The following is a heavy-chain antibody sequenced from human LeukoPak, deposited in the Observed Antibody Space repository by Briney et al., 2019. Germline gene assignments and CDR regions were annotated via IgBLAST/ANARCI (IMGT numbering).Heavy chain of an antibody. CDR1: GYTFTSYY. D-gene: IGHD2-21*02. CDR3: ARDQGGGDCYNCPFDY. Sequence: ASVKVSCKASGYTFTSYYMHWVRQAPGQGLEWMGIINPSGGSTSYAQKFQGRVTMTRDMSTSTVYMELSSLRSEDTAVYYCARDQGGGDCYNCPFDYWGQGTLVTVSP. V-gene: IGHV1-46*01. J-gene: IGHJ4*02. CDR2: INPSGGST.